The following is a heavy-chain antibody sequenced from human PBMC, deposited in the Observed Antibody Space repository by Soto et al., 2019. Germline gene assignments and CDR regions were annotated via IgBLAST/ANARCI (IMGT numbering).Heavy chain of an antibody. CDR3: ATAIAATGPADS. J-gene: IGHJ4*02. CDR2: IGGYNGNT. D-gene: IGHD6-13*01. Sequence: VQSGGEVKKPGASVKVSCKASGYTFSNNGFTWVRQAPGQGLEWMGWIGGYNGNTNYAPKFQGRVTMTAATSTSTAHMELRGLRSADTAVYYCATAIAATGPADSWGQGTLVTVSS. CDR1: GYTFSNNG. V-gene: IGHV1-18*01.